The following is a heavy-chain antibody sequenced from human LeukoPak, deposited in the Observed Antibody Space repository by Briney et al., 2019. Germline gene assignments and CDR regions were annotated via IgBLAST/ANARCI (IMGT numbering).Heavy chain of an antibody. CDR1: GFTFGSYS. J-gene: IGHJ5*02. D-gene: IGHD1-20*01. V-gene: IGHV3-21*01. CDR3: ARDNWNDAPGGFDP. Sequence: XAASGFTFGSYSMNWVRQAPGKGLEWVSSITRSSTSTYYTDSVRGRFTISRDNAKNSLYLQMNSLRAEDTAVYYCARDNWNDAPGGFDPWGQGTLVTVSS. CDR2: ITRSSTST.